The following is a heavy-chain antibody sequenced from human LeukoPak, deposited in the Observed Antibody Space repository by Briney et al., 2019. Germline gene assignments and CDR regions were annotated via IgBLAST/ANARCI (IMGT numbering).Heavy chain of an antibody. J-gene: IGHJ3*01. CDR2: INSDGSST. V-gene: IGHV3-74*01. CDR1: GFTFSSYW. D-gene: IGHD1-1*01. Sequence: GGSLRLSCAASGFTFSSYWMHWVRQAPGKGLVWVSRINSDGSSTSYADSVKGRFTISRDNAKNTLYLQMNSLRAEDTAVYYCVRYGRRANDQPFDVWGQGTMVTVSS. CDR3: VRYGRRANDQPFDV.